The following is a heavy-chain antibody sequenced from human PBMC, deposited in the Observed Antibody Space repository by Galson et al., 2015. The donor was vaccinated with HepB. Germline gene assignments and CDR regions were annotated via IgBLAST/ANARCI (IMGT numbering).Heavy chain of an antibody. CDR3: ARLPRGIVATIRRGHWFDP. Sequence: QSGAEVKKPGESLKISCKGSGYSFTSYWIGWVRQMPGKGLGWMGIIYPGDSDTRYSPSFQGQVTISADKSISTAYLQWSSLKASDTAMYYCARLPRGIVATIRRGHWFDPWGQGTLVTVSS. J-gene: IGHJ5*02. CDR1: GYSFTSYW. CDR2: IYPGDSDT. D-gene: IGHD5-12*01. V-gene: IGHV5-51*01.